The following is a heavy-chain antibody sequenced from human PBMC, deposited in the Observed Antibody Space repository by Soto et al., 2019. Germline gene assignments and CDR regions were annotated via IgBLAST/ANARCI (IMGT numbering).Heavy chain of an antibody. Sequence: PSESLSLTCAVSGGSISSSNWWSWVRQPPGKGLEWIGEIYHSGSTNYNPSLKSRVTISVDKSKNQFSLKLSSVTAADTAVYYFARGSYYYDSSGYYYVGDFDYWGQGTLVTVSS. CDR2: IYHSGST. J-gene: IGHJ4*02. V-gene: IGHV4-4*02. CDR1: GGSISSSNW. D-gene: IGHD3-22*01. CDR3: ARGSYYYDSSGYYYVGDFDY.